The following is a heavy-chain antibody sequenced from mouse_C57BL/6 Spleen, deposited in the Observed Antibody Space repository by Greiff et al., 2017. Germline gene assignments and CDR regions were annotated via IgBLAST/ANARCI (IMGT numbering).Heavy chain of an antibody. D-gene: IGHD1-1*02. Sequence: QVQLQQPGAELVKPGASVNMSCKASGYTFTSYWITWVKQRPGQGLEWIGDIYPGSGSTNYNEKFKSKATLTVDTSSSTAYMQLSSLTSEDSAVYYCARKGDLVYYFDYWGQGTTLTVSS. CDR2: IYPGSGST. CDR1: GYTFTSYW. CDR3: ARKGDLVYYFDY. J-gene: IGHJ2*01. V-gene: IGHV1-55*01.